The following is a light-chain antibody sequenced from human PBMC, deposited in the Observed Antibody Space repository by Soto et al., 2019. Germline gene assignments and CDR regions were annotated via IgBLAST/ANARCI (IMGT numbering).Light chain of an antibody. CDR2: EVS. V-gene: IGLV2-23*02. Sequence: QSALTQPASVSGSPGQSITISCTGTSSDVGAYDLVSWYQHHPGKAPKLMIFEVSERPSGVSNRFSGSKSGNAASLTISGLQAEDEADYYCCSYAGGATYVFGTGTKLTVL. CDR1: SSDVGAYDL. CDR3: CSYAGGATYV. J-gene: IGLJ1*01.